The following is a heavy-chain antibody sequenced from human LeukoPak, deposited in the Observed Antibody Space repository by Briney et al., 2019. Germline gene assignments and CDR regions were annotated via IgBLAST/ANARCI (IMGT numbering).Heavy chain of an antibody. Sequence: ASVKVSFKASGFTFTSSAMQWVRQARGQRLEWVGWIFVGSGNTNCAQKFQERVTITRDMSTSTAYMELSSLRSEDTAVYYCAANRGWSLLDAFDIWGQGTMVTVSS. CDR2: IFVGSGNT. J-gene: IGHJ3*02. CDR3: AANRGWSLLDAFDI. D-gene: IGHD1-14*01. V-gene: IGHV1-58*02. CDR1: GFTFTSSA.